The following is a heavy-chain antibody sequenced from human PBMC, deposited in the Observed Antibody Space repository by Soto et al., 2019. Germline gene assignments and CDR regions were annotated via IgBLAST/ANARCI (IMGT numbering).Heavy chain of an antibody. D-gene: IGHD4-17*01. J-gene: IGHJ4*02. CDR1: GFTFDDYA. CDR2: ISWNSGSI. V-gene: IGHV3-9*01. Sequence: EVQLVESGGGLVQPGRSLRLSCAASGFTFDDYAMHWVRQAPGKGLEWVSGISWNSGSIGYADSVKGRFTISRDNAKNSLYLQMNRLRAEDTALYYSAKDKAGMTTVTTIDYWGQGTLVTVSS. CDR3: AKDKAGMTTVTTIDY.